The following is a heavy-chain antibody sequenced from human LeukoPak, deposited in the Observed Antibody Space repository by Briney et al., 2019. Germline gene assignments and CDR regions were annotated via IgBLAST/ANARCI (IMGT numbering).Heavy chain of an antibody. Sequence: GESLKISCKGSGYTFTNYWIGWVRQLPRKGLEWMGIIHPGDSDTRYSPSFEGQVTISADKSISTAYLQWSSLKASDTAMYYCATYPGNYWPPGWGQGTLVTVSS. CDR1: GYTFTNYW. J-gene: IGHJ4*02. D-gene: IGHD1-7*01. CDR2: IHPGDSDT. CDR3: ATYPGNYWPPG. V-gene: IGHV5-51*01.